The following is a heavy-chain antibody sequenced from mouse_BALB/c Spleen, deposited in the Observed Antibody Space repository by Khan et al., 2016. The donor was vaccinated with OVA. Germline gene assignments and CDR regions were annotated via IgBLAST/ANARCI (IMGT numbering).Heavy chain of an antibody. CDR3: ARQPYYHYNIMDY. Sequence: VQLQESGPGLVAPSQSLSITCTISGFSLTNYGVQWVRQPPGKGLEWLVVIWSDGSTTYNLALKSRLTISKDISKSQVFLKMNSLQTNDTAMYFCARQPYYHYNIMDYWGQGISVTVSS. CDR2: IWSDGST. D-gene: IGHD2-4*01. J-gene: IGHJ4*01. CDR1: GFSLTNYG. V-gene: IGHV2-6-1*01.